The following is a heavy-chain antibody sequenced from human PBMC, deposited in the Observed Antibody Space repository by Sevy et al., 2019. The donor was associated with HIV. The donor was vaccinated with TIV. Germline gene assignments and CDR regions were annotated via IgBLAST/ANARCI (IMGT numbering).Heavy chain of an antibody. CDR3: AKDRVSGSYYTGDFDY. V-gene: IGHV3-23*01. Sequence: GGSLRLSCAASGFTFSIYAMSWVRQAPGKGLEWVSVISITGGSTYYADSVKGRFTISRDNSNNTRYLKMNTLRTEDTAVYYCAKDRVSGSYYTGDFDYWGQGTLVTVSS. CDR2: ISITGGST. CDR1: GFTFSIYA. D-gene: IGHD3-10*01. J-gene: IGHJ4*02.